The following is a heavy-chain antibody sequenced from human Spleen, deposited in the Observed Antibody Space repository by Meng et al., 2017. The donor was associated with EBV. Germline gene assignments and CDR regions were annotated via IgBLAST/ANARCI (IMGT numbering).Heavy chain of an antibody. V-gene: IGHV4-4*02. D-gene: IGHD3-22*01. CDR1: GASIDSSDW. CDR3: ARGLGGHYPTMEY. Sequence: HVPLEGSGPGLVNPSGTLSLTCAVSGASIDSSDWWTWVRQAPGKGLEWIGEIHHSGTTNYNPSLESRVTISIDKSDNQFSLKVTPVTDADTAVYYCARGLGGHYPTMEYWGQGTLVTVSS. J-gene: IGHJ4*02. CDR2: IHHSGTT.